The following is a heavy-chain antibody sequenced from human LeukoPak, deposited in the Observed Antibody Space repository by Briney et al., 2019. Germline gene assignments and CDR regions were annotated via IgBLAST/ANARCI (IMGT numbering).Heavy chain of an antibody. CDR3: ARTFERHEYYFDY. V-gene: IGHV1-2*02. CDR2: INPNSGGT. CDR1: GYTFTGYY. D-gene: IGHD1-1*01. J-gene: IGHJ4*02. Sequence: ASVKVSCKASGYTFTGYYMHWVRQAPGQGLEWMGWINPNSGGTNYAQKFQGRVTMTRDTSTSTAYMELSRLRSDDTAVYYCARTFERHEYYFDYWGQGTLVTVSS.